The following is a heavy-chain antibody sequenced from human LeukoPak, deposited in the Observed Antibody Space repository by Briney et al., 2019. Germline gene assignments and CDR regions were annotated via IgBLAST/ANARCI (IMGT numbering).Heavy chain of an antibody. D-gene: IGHD6-19*01. CDR2: IYYSGSS. CDR1: GGSISGYY. V-gene: IGHV4-59*08. CDR3: ARHVTTYSNGWYGLEN. J-gene: IGHJ4*02. Sequence: PSETLSLTCTVSGGSISGYYCSWIRQTPGKALEWIGYIYYSGSSNYNPSLKSRVTVSVDTSKKQFSLKLSSVTAADTGVYYCARHVTTYSNGWYGLENWGQGILVTVPS.